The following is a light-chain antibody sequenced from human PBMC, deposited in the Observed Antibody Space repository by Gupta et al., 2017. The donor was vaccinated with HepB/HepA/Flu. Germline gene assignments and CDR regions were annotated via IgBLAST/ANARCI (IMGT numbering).Light chain of an antibody. Sequence: EIVLTQSPGTLSLSPGERATLSCRASQSVSSSYLAWYQQKPGQAPRLLIYGASSRATGIPDRFSGSGSGTDFTLTISRLETEDFAVYYCQQEDSSPWTFGQGTKVEIK. CDR2: GAS. CDR3: QQEDSSPWT. CDR1: QSVSSSY. V-gene: IGKV3-20*01. J-gene: IGKJ1*01.